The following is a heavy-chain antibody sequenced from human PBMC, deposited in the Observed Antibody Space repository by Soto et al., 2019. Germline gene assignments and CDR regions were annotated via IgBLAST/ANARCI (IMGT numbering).Heavy chain of an antibody. V-gene: IGHV3-7*03. CDR2: IKQDGSEK. J-gene: IGHJ6*02. CDR3: ATRDGYNFYYYGMDV. D-gene: IGHD5-12*01. Sequence: PGGSLRLSCAASGFTFSSYWMSWVRQAPGKGLEWVSNIKQDGSEKYYVDSVKGRFTISRDNAKNSLYLQMNSPRAEDTAVYYCATRDGYNFYYYGMDVWGQGTTVTVSS. CDR1: GFTFSSYW.